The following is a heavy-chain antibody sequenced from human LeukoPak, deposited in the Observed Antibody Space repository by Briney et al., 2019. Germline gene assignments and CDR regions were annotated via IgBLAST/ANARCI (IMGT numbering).Heavy chain of an antibody. CDR2: IWYDGSDK. CDR1: GFTFRDYY. V-gene: IGHV3-30*02. Sequence: GGSLRLSCAASGFTFRDYYMSWIRQAPGKGLEWVAFIWYDGSDKYYADSVKGRFTISRDSSQSALYLQMNSLRPEDTAVYYCAKDQGGNYYDYMDVWGEGTTVTVSS. CDR3: AKDQGGNYYDYMDV. J-gene: IGHJ6*03. D-gene: IGHD3-16*01.